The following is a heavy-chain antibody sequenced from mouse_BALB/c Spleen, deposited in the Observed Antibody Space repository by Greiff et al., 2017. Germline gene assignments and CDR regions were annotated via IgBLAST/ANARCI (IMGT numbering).Heavy chain of an antibody. CDR2: ISDGGSYT. CDR3: ARDYYGNYGRGAMDY. J-gene: IGHJ4*01. V-gene: IGHV5-4*02. CDR1: GFTFSDYY. Sequence: EVQLVESGGGLVKPGGSLKLSCAASGFTFSDYYMYWVRQTPEKRLEWVATISDGGSYTYYPDSVKGRFTISRDNAKNNLYLEMSSLKSEDTAMYYCARDYYGNYGRGAMDYWGQGTSVTVSS. D-gene: IGHD2-1*01.